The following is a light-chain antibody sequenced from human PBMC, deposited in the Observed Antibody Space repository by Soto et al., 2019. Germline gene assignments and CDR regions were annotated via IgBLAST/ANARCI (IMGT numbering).Light chain of an antibody. J-gene: IGKJ5*01. V-gene: IGKV1-5*03. Sequence: DIQMTQSPSSLSASVGDRVTITCRAGQTISSWLAWYQQKPGKAPKLLIYKASTLKSGVPSRFSGSGSGTEFTLTINSLEPEDFAVYYCQQRSNWPITFGQGTRLEIK. CDR1: QTISSW. CDR3: QQRSNWPIT. CDR2: KAS.